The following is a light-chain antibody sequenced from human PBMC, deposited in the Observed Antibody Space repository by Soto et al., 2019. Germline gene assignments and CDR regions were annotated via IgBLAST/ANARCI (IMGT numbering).Light chain of an antibody. CDR1: QSVNNY. CDR3: QQRIDWPLT. J-gene: IGKJ4*01. V-gene: IGKV3-11*01. CDR2: DAS. Sequence: EIVLTQSPATLSLSPGERATLSCRASQSVNNYLAWYQQTPGQAPRLLIYDASTRATGIPARFSGSGSGTDFPLTISSLAPDDFAVYYCQQRIDWPLTFEGGTKVDIK.